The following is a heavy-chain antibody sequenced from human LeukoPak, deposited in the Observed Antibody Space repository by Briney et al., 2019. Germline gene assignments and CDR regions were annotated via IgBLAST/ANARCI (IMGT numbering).Heavy chain of an antibody. J-gene: IGHJ4*02. CDR3: ARQVLGVTSEGFDY. V-gene: IGHV5-51*01. CDR2: IYPGDSDT. D-gene: IGHD4-11*01. Sequence: GESLKISCKGSGYSFTSYWIGWVRQMPGKGLEWMGIIYPGDSDTRYSPSFQGQVTISADKSIGTAYLQCNSLRASDTAMYYCARQVLGVTSEGFDYWGQGSLVTVSS. CDR1: GYSFTSYW.